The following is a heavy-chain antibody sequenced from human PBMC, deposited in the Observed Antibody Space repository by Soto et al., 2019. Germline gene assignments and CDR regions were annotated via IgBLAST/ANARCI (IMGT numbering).Heavy chain of an antibody. V-gene: IGHV1-2*02. CDR2: INPNSGGT. Sequence: GASVKVSCKASGYTFTGYYMHWVRQAPGQGLEWMGWINPNSGGTNYAQKFQGRVTMTRDTSISTAYMELSRLRSDDTAVYYCAKNRPYSSELGAGDYWGQGTLVTVSS. D-gene: IGHD6-25*01. CDR1: GYTFTGYY. J-gene: IGHJ4*02. CDR3: AKNRPYSSELGAGDY.